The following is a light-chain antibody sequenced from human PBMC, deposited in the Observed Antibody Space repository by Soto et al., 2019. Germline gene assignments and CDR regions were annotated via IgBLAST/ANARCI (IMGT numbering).Light chain of an antibody. J-gene: IGKJ1*01. CDR2: WAS. CDR1: QTGLDTSNNKDY. V-gene: IGKV4-1*01. CDR3: QKYYQIPWT. Sequence: DIVMTQYPDSLPVSLGERATINCKSSQTGLDTSNNKDYLTWYQQKPGQPPNLLIYWASTRESGVTDRFSGSGSGTDFTLNIRRMRDEDVAVYYCQKYYQIPWTFGLGTKVEIK.